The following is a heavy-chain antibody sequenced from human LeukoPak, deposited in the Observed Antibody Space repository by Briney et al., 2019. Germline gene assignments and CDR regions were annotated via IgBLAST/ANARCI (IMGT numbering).Heavy chain of an antibody. J-gene: IGHJ4*02. CDR2: ISYSGST. CDR3: ARGRNYPDY. V-gene: IGHV4-59*13. Sequence: SETLSLTCTVSGGSIGTYYWSWIRQPPGKGLEWIGYISYSGSTNYNPSLKSRVTISVDTSKNQFSLKLSSVTAADTAAYYCARGRNYPDYWGQGTLVTVSS. CDR1: GGSIGTYY.